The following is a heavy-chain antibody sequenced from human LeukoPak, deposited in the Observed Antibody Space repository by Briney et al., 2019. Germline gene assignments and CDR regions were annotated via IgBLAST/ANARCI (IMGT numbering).Heavy chain of an antibody. D-gene: IGHD3-9*01. Sequence: QPGGSLRLSCAASGFTFSSYGMHWVRQAPGKGLEYVSAISSNGGSTYYANSVKGRFTISRDNSKNTLYLQMGSLRAEDMAVYYCARVLRYFDWAPGDYWGQGTLVTVSS. CDR3: ARVLRYFDWAPGDY. J-gene: IGHJ4*02. CDR2: ISSNGGST. CDR1: GFTFSSYG. V-gene: IGHV3-64*01.